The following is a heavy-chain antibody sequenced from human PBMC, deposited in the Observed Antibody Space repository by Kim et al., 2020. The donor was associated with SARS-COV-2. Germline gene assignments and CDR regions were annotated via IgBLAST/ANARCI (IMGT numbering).Heavy chain of an antibody. CDR1: GYTFTSNH. CDR3: VRDLSGGWTFDY. Sequence: ASVKVSCKASGYTFTSNHMHWVRQAPGQGLEWMGMITPSGDITHYSQSFQGRLTLTTDTSTSTVYMELSSLRSEDTAVYSCVRDLSGGWTFDYWGQGTLVTVSS. V-gene: IGHV1-46*01. D-gene: IGHD2-15*01. CDR2: ITPSGDIT. J-gene: IGHJ4*02.